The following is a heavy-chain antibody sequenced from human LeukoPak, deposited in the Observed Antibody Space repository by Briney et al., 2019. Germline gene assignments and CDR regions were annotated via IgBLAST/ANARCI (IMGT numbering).Heavy chain of an antibody. CDR3: ARTAAAPSY. CDR2: INHSGST. Sequence: SETLSLTCAVYGGSFSGYYWSWIRQPPGKGLEWIGGINHSGSTNYNPSLKSRVTISVDTSKNQSSLKLSSVPAADTAVYYCARTAAAPSYSGQGTPVSVSS. J-gene: IGHJ4*02. V-gene: IGHV4-34*01. D-gene: IGHD6-13*01. CDR1: GGSFSGYY.